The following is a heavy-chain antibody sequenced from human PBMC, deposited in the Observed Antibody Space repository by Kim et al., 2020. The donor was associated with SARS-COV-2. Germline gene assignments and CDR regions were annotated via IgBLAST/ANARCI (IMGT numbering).Heavy chain of an antibody. J-gene: IGHJ3*02. CDR2: IIPIFGTA. CDR3: HFGYNEGGDAFDI. Sequence: SVKVSCKASGGTFSSYAISWVRQAPGQGLEWMGGIIPIFGTANYAQKFQGRVTITADESTSTAYMELSSLRSEDTAVYYCHFGYNEGGDAFDIWGQGTMVTVSS. D-gene: IGHD1-20*01. V-gene: IGHV1-69*13. CDR1: GGTFSSYA.